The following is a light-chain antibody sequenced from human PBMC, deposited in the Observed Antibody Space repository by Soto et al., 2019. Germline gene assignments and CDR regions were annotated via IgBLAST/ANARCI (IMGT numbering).Light chain of an antibody. J-gene: IGKJ1*01. CDR1: QSVSSY. CDR3: QLTKT. Sequence: EIVLTQSPATLSLSPGERATLSCRASQSVSSYLAWYQQKPGQAPRLLIYDASNRATGIPARFSGSGYGTDFALTISCLAPEDFAVYYCQLTKTFGQVTKVEIK. CDR2: DAS. V-gene: IGKV3-11*01.